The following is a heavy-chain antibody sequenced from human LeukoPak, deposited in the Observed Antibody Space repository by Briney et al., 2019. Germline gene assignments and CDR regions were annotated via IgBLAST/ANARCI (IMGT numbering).Heavy chain of an antibody. Sequence: GGSLRLSCAASGFTVSSNYMSWVRQAPGRGLEWVSVIYTGGSTYYADSVKGRFTISRDNSKNTLYLQMKSLRAEDTAVYYCYSMIVVTIRLINDYWGQGTLVTVSS. V-gene: IGHV3-66*01. D-gene: IGHD3-22*01. CDR1: GFTVSSNY. J-gene: IGHJ4*02. CDR3: YSMIVVTIRLINDY. CDR2: IYTGGST.